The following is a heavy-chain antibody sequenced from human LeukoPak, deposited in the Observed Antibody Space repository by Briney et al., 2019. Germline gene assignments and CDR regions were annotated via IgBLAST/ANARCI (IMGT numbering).Heavy chain of an antibody. Sequence: ASVKVSCKASGYTFTSYDINWVRQATGQGLEWMGWMNPNSGNTGYAQKFQGRVTMTRNTSISTAYMELSSLRSEDTAVYYCASLNWGFYDRVRETDYWGQGTLVTVSS. CDR1: GYTFTSYD. CDR3: ASLNWGFYDRVRETDY. D-gene: IGHD3-10*02. CDR2: MNPNSGNT. V-gene: IGHV1-8*01. J-gene: IGHJ4*02.